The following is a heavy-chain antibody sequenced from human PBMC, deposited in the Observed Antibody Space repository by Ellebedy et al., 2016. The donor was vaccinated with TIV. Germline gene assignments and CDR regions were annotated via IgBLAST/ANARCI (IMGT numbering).Heavy chain of an antibody. J-gene: IGHJ4*02. V-gene: IGHV3-72*01. CDR2: TRNRANSYTT. Sequence: GESLKISCAASGFTFSDHYMDWVRQAPGKGLEWVGRTRNRANSYTTEYAASVKGRFTISRDDSKNSLYLQMNSLKTEDTAVYYCARVGWGYSSGWEYDYWGQGTLVTVSS. CDR1: GFTFSDHY. D-gene: IGHD6-19*01. CDR3: ARVGWGYSSGWEYDY.